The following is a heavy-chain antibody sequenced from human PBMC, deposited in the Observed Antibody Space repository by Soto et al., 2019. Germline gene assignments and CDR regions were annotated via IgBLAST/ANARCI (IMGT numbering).Heavy chain of an antibody. CDR2: IYYSGST. J-gene: IGHJ4*02. D-gene: IGHD6-19*01. CDR1: GGSISSSSYY. V-gene: IGHV4-39*01. CDR3: ARGVSGWYAILDY. Sequence: QLQLQESGPGLVKPSETLSLTCTVSGGSISSSSYYWGWIRQPPGKGLEWIGSIYYSGSTYYNPSLKSRVTISVDTSKNQFSLKLSSVTAADTAVYYCARGVSGWYAILDYWGQGTLVTVSS.